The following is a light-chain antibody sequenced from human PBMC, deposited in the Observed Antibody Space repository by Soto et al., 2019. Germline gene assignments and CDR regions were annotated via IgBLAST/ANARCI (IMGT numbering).Light chain of an antibody. CDR2: KAS. J-gene: IGKJ1*01. CDR3: QQYKSYYWA. Sequence: DIQMTQSPSTLSASVGDRVTITFRASQSISSWLAWYQQKPGKAPKLLIYKASSLESGVPSRFRGSGSGTEFTLTLSSLQPDDFATYFCQQYKSYYWAFGQG. CDR1: QSISSW. V-gene: IGKV1-5*03.